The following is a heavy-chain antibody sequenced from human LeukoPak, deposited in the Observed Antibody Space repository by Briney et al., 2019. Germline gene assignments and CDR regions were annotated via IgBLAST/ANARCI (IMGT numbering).Heavy chain of an antibody. Sequence: PGGSLRLSCAASGFTFSSYSMNWVRQAPGKGLEWVSSISSSSSYIYYADSVKGRFTISRDNAKNSLYLQMNSLRAEDTAAYYCASTNSSSWYLSGPYMDVWGKGTTVTVSS. CDR2: ISSSSSYI. D-gene: IGHD6-13*01. CDR1: GFTFSSYS. V-gene: IGHV3-21*01. J-gene: IGHJ6*03. CDR3: ASTNSSSWYLSGPYMDV.